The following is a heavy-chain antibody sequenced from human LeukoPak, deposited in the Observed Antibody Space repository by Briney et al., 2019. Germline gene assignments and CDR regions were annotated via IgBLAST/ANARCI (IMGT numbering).Heavy chain of an antibody. V-gene: IGHV3-30*18. CDR1: GFIFSAYG. CDR3: AKDPRWQFSSGWYYYFDD. CDR2: ISYDGSSK. J-gene: IGHJ4*02. Sequence: PGRSLRLSCAASGFIFSAYGMHWVRQAPDKGLEWVAFISYDGSSKYSADSVKGRFTISRDNSKNTLYLQMNSLRVEDTAVYYCAKDPRWQFSSGWYYYFDDWGQGTLVTVSS. D-gene: IGHD6-19*01.